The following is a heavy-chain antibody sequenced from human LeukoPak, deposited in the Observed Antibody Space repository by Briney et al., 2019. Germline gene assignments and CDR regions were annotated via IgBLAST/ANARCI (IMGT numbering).Heavy chain of an antibody. CDR3: AKASTTVTYFFDY. J-gene: IGHJ4*02. CDR2: VSWDGGSA. D-gene: IGHD4-11*01. Sequence: GGSLRLSCATSGFTFENFAMHWVRQAPGKGLEWVSLVSWDGGSAYYADSVKGRFTISRDNSKDSLYLQMNSLRPEDTAFYFCAKASTTVTYFFDYWGQGTLATVSS. CDR1: GFTFENFA. V-gene: IGHV3-43D*03.